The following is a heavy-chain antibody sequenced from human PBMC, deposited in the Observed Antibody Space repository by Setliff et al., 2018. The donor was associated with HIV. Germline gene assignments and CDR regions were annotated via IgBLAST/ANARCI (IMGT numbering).Heavy chain of an antibody. CDR3: AREIKIPQQWALDY. CDR1: GDSISNGGFY. D-gene: IGHD6-19*01. CDR2: IYYTGNT. V-gene: IGHV4-31*03. J-gene: IGHJ4*02. Sequence: SETLSLTCTVSGDSISNGGFYWTWIRQHPGKGLEWIGYIYYTGNTYYNLSLKSRVTMSVDTSKNQFSLKLNSVTAADTAVYYCAREIKIPQQWALDYWGQGMLVTVSS.